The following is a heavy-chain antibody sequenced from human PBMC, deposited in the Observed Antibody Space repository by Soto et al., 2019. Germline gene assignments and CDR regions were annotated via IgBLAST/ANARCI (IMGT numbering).Heavy chain of an antibody. Sequence: SVKVSCKASGGTFSSYASSWVRQAPGQGLVWMGGIIPIFGTANYAQKFQGRVTITADESTSTAYMELSGLRSEDTAVYYCARFFGHSSSSANYYYYGMDVWGQGTTVTVSS. CDR3: ARFFGHSSSSANYYYYGMDV. CDR1: GGTFSSYA. D-gene: IGHD6-6*01. J-gene: IGHJ6*02. CDR2: IIPIFGTA. V-gene: IGHV1-69*13.